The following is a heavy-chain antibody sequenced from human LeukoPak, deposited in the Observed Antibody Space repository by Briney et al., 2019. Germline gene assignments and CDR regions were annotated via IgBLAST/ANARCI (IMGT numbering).Heavy chain of an antibody. D-gene: IGHD3-3*01. V-gene: IGHV4-39*01. CDR1: GGSVSSFTYY. CDR3: AKRVILEWPSSTNWFDP. CDR2: IYYSGST. J-gene: IGHJ5*02. Sequence: SETLSLTCTVSGGSVSSFTYYWGWIRQPPGKGLEWIGSIYYSGSTYYNPSLKSRVTISVDTSKNQFSLKLSSVTAADTAVYYCAKRVILEWPSSTNWFDPWGQGTLVTVSS.